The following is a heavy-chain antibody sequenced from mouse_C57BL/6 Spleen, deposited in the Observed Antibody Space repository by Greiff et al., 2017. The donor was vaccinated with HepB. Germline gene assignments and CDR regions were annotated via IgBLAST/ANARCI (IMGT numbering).Heavy chain of an antibody. CDR2: IRNKANNHAT. V-gene: IGHV6-6*01. J-gene: IGHJ4*01. CDR3: TGGNFPIYAMDY. Sequence: EVKLEESGGGLVQPGGSMKLSCAASGFTFSDAWMDWVRQSPEKGLEWVAEIRNKANNHATYYAESVKGRFTISRDDSKSSVYLQMNSLRAEDTGIYYCTGGNFPIYAMDYWGQGTSVTVSS. D-gene: IGHD2-1*01. CDR1: GFTFSDAW.